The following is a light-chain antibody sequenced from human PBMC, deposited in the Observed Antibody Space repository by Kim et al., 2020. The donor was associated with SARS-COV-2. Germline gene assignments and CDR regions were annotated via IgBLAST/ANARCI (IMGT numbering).Light chain of an antibody. J-gene: IGLJ3*02. CDR1: SSNIGSNT. CDR3: AAWDDSLNAWV. CDR2: SNN. Sequence: QSVLTQPPSASGTPGQRVTISCSGSSSNIGSNTVNWYQQLPGTAPKPLIYSNNQRPSGVPDRFSGSKSGTSASLAISGLQSEDEADYYCAAWDDSLNAWVFGGGTKLTVL. V-gene: IGLV1-44*01.